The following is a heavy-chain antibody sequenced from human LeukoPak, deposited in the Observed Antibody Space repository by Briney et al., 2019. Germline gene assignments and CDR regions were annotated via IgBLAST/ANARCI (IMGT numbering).Heavy chain of an antibody. CDR2: MSPSSGDT. CDR3: VRTPPNWGADY. V-gene: IGHV1-8*01. J-gene: IGHJ4*02. Sequence: ASVKVSCKASGYTFTGYDINWVRQATGQGLEWMGWMSPSSGDTGYAQEFQGRLTMTRDTSISTAYMELSSLRSEDTAVYYCVRTPPNWGADYWGQGTLVTVSS. D-gene: IGHD3-16*01. CDR1: GYTFTGYD.